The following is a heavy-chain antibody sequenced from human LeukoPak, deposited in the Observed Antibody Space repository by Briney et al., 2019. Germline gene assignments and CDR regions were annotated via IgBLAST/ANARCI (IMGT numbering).Heavy chain of an antibody. Sequence: GGSLRLSCAASGFSFGSDSMHWVRQAPGKGLEWVSSISSRSSYISYADSVKGRFTISRDNAKNSLRLQMNSLRPEDTALYYCAKDIGSYYSPSNWFDPWGQGTLVTVSS. CDR3: AKDIGSYYSPSNWFDP. V-gene: IGHV3-21*04. CDR1: GFSFGSDS. J-gene: IGHJ5*02. CDR2: ISSRSSYI. D-gene: IGHD1-26*01.